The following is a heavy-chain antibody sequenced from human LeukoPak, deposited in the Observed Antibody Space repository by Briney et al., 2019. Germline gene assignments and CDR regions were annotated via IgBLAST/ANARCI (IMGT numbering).Heavy chain of an antibody. V-gene: IGHV3-7*01. D-gene: IGHD3-22*01. CDR3: TGASDNSGLFDF. CDR2: IKHDGSDR. Sequence: PGGSLRLSCVVSEFNFGDYWMSWVRQTPGKGLEWVANIKHDGSDRYYVDSVKGRFIISRDNAKNSLYLQMNSLRAEDTAVYHCTGASDNSGLFDFWGQGTLVTVSS. J-gene: IGHJ4*02. CDR1: EFNFGDYW.